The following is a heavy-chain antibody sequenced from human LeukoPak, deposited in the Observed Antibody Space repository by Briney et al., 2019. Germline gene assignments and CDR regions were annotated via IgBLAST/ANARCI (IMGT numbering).Heavy chain of an antibody. V-gene: IGHV1-2*04. D-gene: IGHD3-3*01. Sequence: ASVKVSCKASGYTFTGYYMHWVRQAPGQGLEWMGWINPNSGGTNYAQKFQGWVTMTRDTSISTAYMELSRLRSDDTTVYYCARREPYYDFWSGYYNGYMDVWGKGTTVTVSS. J-gene: IGHJ6*03. CDR1: GYTFTGYY. CDR3: ARREPYYDFWSGYYNGYMDV. CDR2: INPNSGGT.